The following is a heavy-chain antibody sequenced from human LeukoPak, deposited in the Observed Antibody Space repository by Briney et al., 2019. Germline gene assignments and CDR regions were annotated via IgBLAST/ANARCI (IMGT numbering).Heavy chain of an antibody. CDR1: GGSISSYY. Sequence: PSETLSLTCTVSGGSISSYYWSWIRQPPGKGLEWIGSIYYSGSTYYNPSLKSRVTISVDTSKNQFSLKLSSVTAADTAVYYCARGRGYWGQGTLVTVSS. CDR3: ARGRGY. J-gene: IGHJ4*02. CDR2: IYYSGST. V-gene: IGHV4-59*12.